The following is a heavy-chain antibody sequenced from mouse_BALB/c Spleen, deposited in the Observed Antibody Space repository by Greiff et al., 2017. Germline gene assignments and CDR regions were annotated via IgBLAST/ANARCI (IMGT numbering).Heavy chain of an antibody. V-gene: IGHV3-2*02. CDR2: ISYSGST. J-gene: IGHJ3*01. D-gene: IGHD2-1*01. CDR3: ARGGNYVAY. CDR1: GYSITSDYA. Sequence: DVKLQESGPGLVKPSQSLSLTCTVTGYSITSDYAWNWIRQFPGNKLEWMGYISYSGSTSYNPSLKSRISITRDTSKNQFFLQLNSVTTEDTATYYCARGGNYVAYWGQGTLVTVSA.